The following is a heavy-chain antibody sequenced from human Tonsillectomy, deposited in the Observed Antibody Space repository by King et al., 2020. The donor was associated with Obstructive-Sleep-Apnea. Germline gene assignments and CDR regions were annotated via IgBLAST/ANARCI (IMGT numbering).Heavy chain of an antibody. V-gene: IGHV3-11*01. J-gene: IGHJ4*02. D-gene: IGHD1-26*01. Sequence: VQLVESGGGLVNPGGSLRLSCAASGFTFSDYYMSWIRQAPGKGLEWVSYISSSGTIYYADSVKGRFTISRDNAKNSLYLQMNSLRAEDTAVYYCARGLRVGDYWGQGTLVIVSS. CDR3: ARGLRVGDY. CDR2: ISSSGTI. CDR1: GFTFSDYY.